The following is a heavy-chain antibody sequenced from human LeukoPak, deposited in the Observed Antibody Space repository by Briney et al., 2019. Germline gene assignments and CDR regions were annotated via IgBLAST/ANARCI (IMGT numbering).Heavy chain of an antibody. CDR3: ARDPTTVTKGLDI. Sequence: SETLSLTCTVSGDSMNSHYWSWIRQPPGRGLEWIGYISYIGSTNYNPSLKSRVTISVDTSKNQFSLKLSSVTAADTAVYYCARDPTTVTKGLDIWGKGAMVTVSS. J-gene: IGHJ3*02. V-gene: IGHV4-59*11. CDR1: GDSMNSHY. CDR2: ISYIGST. D-gene: IGHD4-17*01.